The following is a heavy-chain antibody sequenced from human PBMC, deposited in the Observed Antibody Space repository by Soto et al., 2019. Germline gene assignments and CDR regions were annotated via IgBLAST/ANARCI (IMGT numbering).Heavy chain of an antibody. J-gene: IGHJ3*02. D-gene: IGHD3-3*01. CDR2: INAGNGNT. V-gene: IGHV1-3*01. Sequence: ASVEVSCKASGYTFTSYAIHWVRQAPGQRLEWMGWINAGNGNTKYSQKFQGRATITRDTSASTAYMELSSLRSEDTAVYYCARAIRFLEWLLWSSDAFDIWGQGTMVTVSS. CDR1: GYTFTSYA. CDR3: ARAIRFLEWLLWSSDAFDI.